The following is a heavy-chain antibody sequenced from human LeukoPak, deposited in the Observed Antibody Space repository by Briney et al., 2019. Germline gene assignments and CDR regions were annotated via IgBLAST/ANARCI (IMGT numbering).Heavy chain of an antibody. CDR2: ISAYKGNT. D-gene: IGHD2-8*01. CDR1: GYTFTSYG. CDR3: AAKYCTNGVCYGAFDI. J-gene: IGHJ3*02. Sequence: ASVKVSCKASGYTFTSYGISWVRQAPGQGLEWMGWISAYKGNTNYAQKLQGRVTMTTDTSTSTAYMELRSLRSDDTAVYYCAAKYCTNGVCYGAFDIWGQGTMVTVSS. V-gene: IGHV1-18*01.